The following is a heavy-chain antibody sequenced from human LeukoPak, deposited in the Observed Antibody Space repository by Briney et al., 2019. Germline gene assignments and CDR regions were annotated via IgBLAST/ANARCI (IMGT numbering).Heavy chain of an antibody. V-gene: IGHV4-39*07. CDR3: ARISTVTTGTFDY. CDR2: IYYSGST. Sequence: NPSETLSLTCTVSGGSISSSSYYWGWIRQPPGKGLEWIGSIYYSGSTYYNPSLKSRVTISVDTSKNQFSLKLSSVTAADTAVYYCARISTVTTGTFDYWGQGTLVTVSS. CDR1: GGSISSSSYY. J-gene: IGHJ4*02. D-gene: IGHD4-17*01.